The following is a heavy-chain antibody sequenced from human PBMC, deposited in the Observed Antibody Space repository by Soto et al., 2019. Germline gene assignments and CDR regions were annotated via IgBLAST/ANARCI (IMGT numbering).Heavy chain of an antibody. CDR2: IYTSGST. V-gene: IGHV4-4*07. D-gene: IGHD4-17*01. CDR1: GGSISSYY. Sequence: SETLSLTCTVSGGSISSYYWSWIRQPAGKGLEWIGRIYTSGSTNYNPSLKSRVTMSVDTSKNQFSLKLSSVTAADAAVYYCARDRYGDTDDYYGMDVWCQGTTVTVSS. CDR3: ARDRYGDTDDYYGMDV. J-gene: IGHJ6*02.